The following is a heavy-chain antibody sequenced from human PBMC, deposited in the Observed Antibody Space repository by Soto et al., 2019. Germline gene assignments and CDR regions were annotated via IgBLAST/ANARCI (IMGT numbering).Heavy chain of an antibody. CDR1: GGTFSSYT. D-gene: IGHD3-22*01. CDR2: IIANIGKT. J-gene: IGHJ5*02. V-gene: IGHV1-69*02. CDR3: ARIRSGVKGWFDP. Sequence: GASVKVSCKASGGTFSSYTISWVRQAPGQGLEWMGRIIANIGKTNYAQKFQGRVTITADKSTSTAYMELRSLRPDDTAVYYCARIRSGVKGWFDPWGQGTLVTV.